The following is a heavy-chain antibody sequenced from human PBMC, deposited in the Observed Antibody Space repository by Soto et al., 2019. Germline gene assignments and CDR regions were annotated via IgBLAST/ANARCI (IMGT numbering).Heavy chain of an antibody. CDR1: GFTFSSYA. Sequence: GGSLRLSCAASGFTFSSYAMSWVRQAPGKGLEWVSAISGSGGSTYYADSVKGRFTISRDNSKNTLYLQMNSLRAEDTAVYYCAKDGFVGGICSGGSCYSSDYWGQGTLVTVSS. D-gene: IGHD2-15*01. CDR2: ISGSGGST. CDR3: AKDGFVGGICSGGSCYSSDY. J-gene: IGHJ4*02. V-gene: IGHV3-23*01.